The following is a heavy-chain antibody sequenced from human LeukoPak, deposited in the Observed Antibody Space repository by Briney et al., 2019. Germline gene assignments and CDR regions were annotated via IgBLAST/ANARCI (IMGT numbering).Heavy chain of an antibody. CDR1: GYTFTSYG. D-gene: IGHD4-17*01. CDR2: IIPIFGTA. CDR3: ARLGTSGDYALDY. Sequence: SVKVSCKAPGYTFTSYGISWVRQAPGQGLEWMGGIIPIFGTANYAQKFQGRVTITTDESTSTAYMELSSLRSEDTAVYYCARLGTSGDYALDYWGQGTLVTVSS. V-gene: IGHV1-69*05. J-gene: IGHJ4*02.